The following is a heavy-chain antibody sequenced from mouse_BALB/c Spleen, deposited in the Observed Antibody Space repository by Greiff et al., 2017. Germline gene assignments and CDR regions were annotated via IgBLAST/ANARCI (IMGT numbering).Heavy chain of an antibody. Sequence: QVQLKESGAELMKPGASVKISCKATGYTFSSYWIEWVKQRPGHGLEWIGEILPGSGSTNYNEKFKGKATFTADTSSNTAYMQLSSLTSEDSAVYYCARRDYRAWFAYWGQGTLVTVSA. CDR3: ARRDYRAWFAY. J-gene: IGHJ3*01. CDR1: GYTFSSYW. V-gene: IGHV1-9*01. D-gene: IGHD2-14*01. CDR2: ILPGSGST.